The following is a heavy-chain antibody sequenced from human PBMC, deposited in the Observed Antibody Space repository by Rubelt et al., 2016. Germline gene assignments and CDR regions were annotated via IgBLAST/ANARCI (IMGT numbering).Heavy chain of an antibody. V-gene: IGHV3-48*04. CDR3: AREALVMYDFWSAGLGEAFDI. CDR2: ITSDSGTI. Sequence: ITSDSGTIYYADSVKGRFTISRDNAKNSLYLQMNSLRAEDTAVYYCAREALVMYDFWSAGLGEAFDIWGQGTMVTVSS. D-gene: IGHD3-3*01. J-gene: IGHJ3*02.